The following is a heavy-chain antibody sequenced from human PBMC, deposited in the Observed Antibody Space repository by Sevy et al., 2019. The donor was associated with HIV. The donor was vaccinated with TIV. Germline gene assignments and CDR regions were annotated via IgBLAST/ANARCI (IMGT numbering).Heavy chain of an antibody. CDR3: VRKRGPFDAFDI. CDR2: VWSDGNHK. D-gene: IGHD3-10*01. CDR1: GFTFSTYG. Sequence: GGSLRLSCAASGFTFSTYGMHWVRQAPGKGLEWVAVVWSDGNHKFYEDSVRGRFTISKDNSKNTKSLQMNSLRAEDKAVYYGVRKRGPFDAFDIWGQGTMVTVSS. J-gene: IGHJ3*02. V-gene: IGHV3-33*01.